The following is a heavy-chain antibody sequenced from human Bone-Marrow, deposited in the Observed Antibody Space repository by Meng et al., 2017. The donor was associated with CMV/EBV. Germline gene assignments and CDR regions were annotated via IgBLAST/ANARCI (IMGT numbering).Heavy chain of an antibody. CDR3: ARLSPRVRGALDI. D-gene: IGHD2-21*01. CDR1: GFTFDDYA. CDR2: INSDGSST. V-gene: IGHV3-74*01. Sequence: GESLKISCAASGFTFDDYAMHWVRQAPGKGLVWVSRINSDGSSTNYADSVKGRFTISRDNAKNTPYLQMNSLRAEDTAVYYCARLSPRVRGALDIWGQGTIVTVSS. J-gene: IGHJ3*02.